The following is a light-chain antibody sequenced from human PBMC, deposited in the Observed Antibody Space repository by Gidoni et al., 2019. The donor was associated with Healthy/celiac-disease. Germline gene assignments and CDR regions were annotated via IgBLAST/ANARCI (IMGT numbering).Light chain of an antibody. J-gene: IGKJ1*01. CDR1: QSVSSN. Sequence: EIVMTQSPATLSVSPGERATLSCRASQSVSSNLAWYQQKPGQAPRLLIYGASTRSTGTPARFSGSGSGTEFTLTISSLHSEDFAVYYCQQYNNWPPWTFXQXTKVEI. CDR2: GAS. V-gene: IGKV3-15*01. CDR3: QQYNNWPPWT.